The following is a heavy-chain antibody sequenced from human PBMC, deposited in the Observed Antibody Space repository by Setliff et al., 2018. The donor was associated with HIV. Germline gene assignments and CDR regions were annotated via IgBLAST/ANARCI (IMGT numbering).Heavy chain of an antibody. J-gene: IGHJ4*02. Sequence: SETLSLTCTVSGGSISSYYWSWIRQPPGKGLEWIGYIYYSGSTNYNPSLKSRVTISVDKSKNQFSLKLSSVTAADTAVYYCARHKSQPYYFDYWGQGTLVTVSS. CDR2: IYYSGST. V-gene: IGHV4-59*08. CDR3: ARHKSQPYYFDY. CDR1: GGSISSYY.